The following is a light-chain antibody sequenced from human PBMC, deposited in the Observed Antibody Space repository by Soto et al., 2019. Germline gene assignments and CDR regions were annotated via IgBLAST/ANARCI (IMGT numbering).Light chain of an antibody. CDR3: QQSYSTHRT. V-gene: IGKV1-39*01. CDR2: AAS. CDR1: QSISSY. Sequence: DIQMTQSPSSLSASVGDRVTITFRASQSISSYLNWYQQKPGKAPKLLIYAASSLQSGVPSRFSGSGSVQDLSLTISSLQPEDFATYYCQQSYSTHRTLGQGTKV. J-gene: IGKJ1*01.